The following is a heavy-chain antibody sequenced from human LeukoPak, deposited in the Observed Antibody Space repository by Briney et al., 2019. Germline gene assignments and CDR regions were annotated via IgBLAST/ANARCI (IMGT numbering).Heavy chain of an antibody. CDR3: AKGAHWLLHGGDAFDI. V-gene: IGHV3-30*18. J-gene: IGHJ3*02. Sequence: PGRSLRLSCAASGFTFSNYGMHWVRQAPGKGLEWVAAISYDGSNKYYADSVKGRFTISRDNSKNTLYLQMNSLRAEDTAVYYCAKGAHWLLHGGDAFDIWGQGTMVTVSS. CDR1: GFTFSNYG. CDR2: ISYDGSNK. D-gene: IGHD3-9*01.